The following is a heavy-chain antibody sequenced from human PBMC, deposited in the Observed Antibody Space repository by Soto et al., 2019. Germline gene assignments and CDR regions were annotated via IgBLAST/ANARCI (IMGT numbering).Heavy chain of an antibody. CDR2: IYWDDSK. CDR3: AHKGPEDWPLDY. J-gene: IGHJ4*02. D-gene: IGHD3-9*01. V-gene: IGHV2-5*02. CDR1: GFSLSTSGVG. Sequence: QITLKESGPTLVRPTQTLTLTCAFSGFSLSTSGVGVGWIRQPPGKALEWLAVIYWDDSKHYSPSLRSRLTLTKDTAKNQVVLTMTHMDPMDPGTYYCAHKGPEDWPLDYWGQGTLVTVSS.